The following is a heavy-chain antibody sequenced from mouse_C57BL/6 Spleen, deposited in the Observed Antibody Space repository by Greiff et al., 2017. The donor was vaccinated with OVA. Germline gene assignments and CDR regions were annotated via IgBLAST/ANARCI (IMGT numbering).Heavy chain of an antibody. J-gene: IGHJ2*01. Sequence: QVQLQQSGAELVRPGASVTLSCKASGYTFTDYEMHWVKQTPVPGLEWIGAIDPETGGTAYNQKFKGKAILTADKSSSTAYMELRSLTSEDSAVDNCTRVSGYFDYWGQGTTLTVSS. D-gene: IGHD3-2*02. CDR3: TRVSGYFDY. CDR1: GYTFTDYE. V-gene: IGHV1-15*01. CDR2: IDPETGGT.